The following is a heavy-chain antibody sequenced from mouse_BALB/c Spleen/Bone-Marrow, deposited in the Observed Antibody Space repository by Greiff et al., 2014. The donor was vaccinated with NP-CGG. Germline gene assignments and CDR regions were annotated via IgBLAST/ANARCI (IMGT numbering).Heavy chain of an antibody. V-gene: IGHV3-1*02. J-gene: IGHJ4*01. D-gene: IGHD2-10*02. CDR1: GYSITSGYS. Sequence: DVHLVESGPDLVKPSQSLSLTCTVTGYSITSGYSWHWIRQFPGDKLEWMGYIHYSGTTNYNPSLKSRVSITRDTPKNQFFLQLNSVTTEDTATYYCARSLDEGYAMDYWGQGTSVTVSS. CDR3: ARSLDEGYAMDY. CDR2: IHYSGTT.